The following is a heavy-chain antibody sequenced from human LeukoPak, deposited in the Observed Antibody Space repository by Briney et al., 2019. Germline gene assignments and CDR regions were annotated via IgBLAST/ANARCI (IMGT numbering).Heavy chain of an antibody. D-gene: IGHD3-10*01. J-gene: IGHJ4*02. Sequence: QPGRSLRLSCAASGFPFSIYGMHWVRQAPGKGLEWVAIITFDGNSKSYADSVKGRFTVSRDNSKNTLYLQMSSLRTEDTAVYYCAKDLSYGSYSFDSWGQGALVTVSS. CDR2: ITFDGNSK. CDR1: GFPFSIYG. CDR3: AKDLSYGSYSFDS. V-gene: IGHV3-30*18.